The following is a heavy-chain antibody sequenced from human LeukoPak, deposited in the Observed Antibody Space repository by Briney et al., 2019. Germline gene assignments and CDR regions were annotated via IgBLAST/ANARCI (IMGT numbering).Heavy chain of an antibody. Sequence: GGSLRLSCAASGFTFRSYWMTWIRQAPGKGLEWVSSISSSSSYIYYADSVKGRFTISRDNAKNSLYLQMNSLRAEDTAVYYCARSPAFDIWGQGTMVTVSS. CDR2: ISSSSSYI. CDR3: ARSPAFDI. V-gene: IGHV3-21*04. J-gene: IGHJ3*02. CDR1: GFTFRSYW.